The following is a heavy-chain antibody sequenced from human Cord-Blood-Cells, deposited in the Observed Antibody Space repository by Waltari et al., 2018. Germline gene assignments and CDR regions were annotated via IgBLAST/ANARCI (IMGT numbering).Heavy chain of an antibody. CDR3: ARGPLLEWLSYAFDI. Sequence: QVQLQESGPGLVKPSETLSLTCTVSVGSISSYYWSWIRTPPGKGLGWIGYIYYSGSTNYNPSLKSRVTISVDTSKNQFSLKLSSVTAADTAVYYCARGPLLEWLSYAFDIWGQGTMVTVSS. J-gene: IGHJ3*02. V-gene: IGHV4-59*01. CDR1: VGSISSYY. CDR2: IYYSGST. D-gene: IGHD3-3*01.